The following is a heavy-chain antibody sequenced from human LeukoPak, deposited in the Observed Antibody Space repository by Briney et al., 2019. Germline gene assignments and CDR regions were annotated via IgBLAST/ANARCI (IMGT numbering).Heavy chain of an antibody. Sequence: GGSLRLSCAASGFTFDDYAMHWVRHAPGKGLEWVSGISWNSGSIGYADSVKGRFTISRDNAKNSLYLQMNSLRAEDTALYYCAKDGRETYYDILTGYYPDIYFDYWGQGTLVTVSS. V-gene: IGHV3-9*01. CDR2: ISWNSGSI. D-gene: IGHD3-9*01. CDR3: AKDGRETYYDILTGYYPDIYFDY. J-gene: IGHJ4*02. CDR1: GFTFDDYA.